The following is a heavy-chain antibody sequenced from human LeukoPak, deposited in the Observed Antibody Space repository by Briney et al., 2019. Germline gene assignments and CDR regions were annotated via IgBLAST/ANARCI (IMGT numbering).Heavy chain of an antibody. CDR2: IYYSGST. D-gene: IGHD2-2*01. V-gene: IGHV4-30-4*01. Sequence: SQTLSLTCTVSGGSISSGDYYWSWIRQPPGKGLEWIGYIYYSGSTYYNPSLKSRVTISVDTSQNQFSLKLSSVTAADTAVYYCASLYCSSTSCYDYWGQGTLVTVSS. J-gene: IGHJ4*02. CDR3: ASLYCSSTSCYDY. CDR1: GGSISSGDYY.